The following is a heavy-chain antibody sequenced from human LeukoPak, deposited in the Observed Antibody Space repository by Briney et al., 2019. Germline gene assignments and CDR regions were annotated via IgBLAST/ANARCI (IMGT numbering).Heavy chain of an antibody. D-gene: IGHD3-22*01. Sequence: SETLPLTCTVSGGSISSGSYYWSWIRQPAGKGLEWIGRIYTSGSTNYNPSLKSRVTISVDTSKNQFSLKLSSVTAADTAVYYCARDGLPAVDRWFDPWGQGTLVTVSS. CDR2: IYTSGST. V-gene: IGHV4-61*02. J-gene: IGHJ5*02. CDR1: GGSISSGSYY. CDR3: ARDGLPAVDRWFDP.